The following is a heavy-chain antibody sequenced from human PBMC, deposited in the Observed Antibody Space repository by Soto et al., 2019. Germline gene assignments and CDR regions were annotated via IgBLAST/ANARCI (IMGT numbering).Heavy chain of an antibody. CDR1: GGTFSSYA. CDR3: ARDSSGYYRYWYFDL. D-gene: IGHD3-22*01. J-gene: IGHJ2*01. V-gene: IGHV1-69*13. Sequence: SVKVSCKASGGTFSSYAISWVRQAPGQGLEWMGGIIRIFGTANYAQKFQGRVTITADESTSTAYMELSSLRSEDTAVYYCARDSSGYYRYWYFDLWGRGTLVTVSS. CDR2: IIRIFGTA.